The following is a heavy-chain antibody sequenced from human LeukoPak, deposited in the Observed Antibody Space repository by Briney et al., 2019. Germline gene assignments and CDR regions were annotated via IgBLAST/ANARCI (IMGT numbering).Heavy chain of an antibody. Sequence: GGSLRLSCAASGFTFSNYWMNWVRQAPGKGLEWVANIKGDGTEINYEDSVKGRFTVSRDNPKNSLYLQLNSLRAEDTAVYYCAGGYSIDYWGQGTLVHVSS. J-gene: IGHJ4*02. D-gene: IGHD5-18*01. CDR3: AGGYSIDY. CDR1: GFTFSNYW. V-gene: IGHV3-7*01. CDR2: IKGDGTEI.